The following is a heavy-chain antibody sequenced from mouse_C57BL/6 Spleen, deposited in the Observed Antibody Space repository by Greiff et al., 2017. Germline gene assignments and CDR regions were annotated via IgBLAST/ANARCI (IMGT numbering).Heavy chain of an antibody. CDR3: ARQAYYSNYYAMDD. Sequence: DVKLVESGGDLVKPGGSLKLSCAASGFTFSSYGMSWVRQTPDKRLEWVATISSGGSYTYYPDSVKGRFTISRDNAKNTLYLQMSSLKSEDTAMYYCARQAYYSNYYAMDDWGQGTSVTVSS. J-gene: IGHJ4*01. D-gene: IGHD2-5*01. CDR2: ISSGGSYT. V-gene: IGHV5-6*02. CDR1: GFTFSSYG.